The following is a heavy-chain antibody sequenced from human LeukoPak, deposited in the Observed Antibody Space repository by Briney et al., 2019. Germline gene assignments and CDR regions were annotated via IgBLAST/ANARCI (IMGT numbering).Heavy chain of an antibody. D-gene: IGHD2-2*01. V-gene: IGHV4-39*01. CDR1: GGSISSSSYY. CDR2: IYYSGST. Sequence: SETLSLTCTVSGGSISSSSYYWGWIRQPPGKGLEWIGSIYYSGSTYYNPSLKSRVTISVDTSKNQFSLKLSSVTAADTAVYYCARELVVPAAIEVWVDAFDIWGQGTMVTVSS. CDR3: ARELVVPAAIEVWVDAFDI. J-gene: IGHJ3*02.